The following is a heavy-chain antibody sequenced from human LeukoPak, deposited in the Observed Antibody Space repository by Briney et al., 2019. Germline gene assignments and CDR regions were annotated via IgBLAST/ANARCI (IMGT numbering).Heavy chain of an antibody. Sequence: SGTLSLTCAVYGGSFSGYYWSWIRQPPGKGLEWIGEINHSGSTNYNPSLKSRVTISVDTSKNQFSLKLSSVTAADTAVYYCASGYSGYFDYWGQGTLVTVSS. CDR2: INHSGST. J-gene: IGHJ4*02. V-gene: IGHV4-34*01. CDR1: GGSFSGYY. D-gene: IGHD2-21*01. CDR3: ASGYSGYFDY.